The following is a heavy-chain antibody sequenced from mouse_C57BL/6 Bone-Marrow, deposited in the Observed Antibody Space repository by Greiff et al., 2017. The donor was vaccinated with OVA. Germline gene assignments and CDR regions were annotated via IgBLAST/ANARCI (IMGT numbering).Heavy chain of an antibody. V-gene: IGHV5-16*01. CDR1: GFTFSDYY. CDR2: INYDGSST. D-gene: IGHD1-1*01. CDR3: ARDDYGSSPWFAY. Sequence: EVHLVESEGGLVQPGSSMKLSCTASGFTFSDYYMAWVRQVPEKGLEWVANINYDGSSTYYLDSLKSRFIISRDNAKNILYLQMSSLKSEDTATYYCARDDYGSSPWFAYWGQGTLVTVSA. J-gene: IGHJ3*01.